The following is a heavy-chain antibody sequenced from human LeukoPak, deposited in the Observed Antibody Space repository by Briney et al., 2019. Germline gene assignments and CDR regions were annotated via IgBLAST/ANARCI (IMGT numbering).Heavy chain of an antibody. CDR1: GYTFTNYG. CDR2: INPHSGKT. D-gene: IGHD4-17*01. V-gene: IGHV1-8*02. J-gene: IGHJ5*02. CDR3: ARLSSHYGDCKVDP. Sequence: ASVKVSCKASGYTFTNYGLNWVRQATGQGLEWMGWINPHSGKTGYAQKFQGRVTMTTDTSANTAYMDLSSLRSEDTAVYYCARLSSHYGDCKVDPWGQGTLVTVSS.